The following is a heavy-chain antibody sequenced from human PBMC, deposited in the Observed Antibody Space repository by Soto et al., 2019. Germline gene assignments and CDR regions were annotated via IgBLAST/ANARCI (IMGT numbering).Heavy chain of an antibody. D-gene: IGHD2-2*01. Sequence: PGGSLRLSCAASGFTLSDYWMYRVRQVPGKGLLWVSRISVDGGDTTYADSVKGRFTISRDNAKNTLYLQMDTLRAEDTAVYYCAKAGDKIVVVQAAMKWFDPSGQGTLVTVSS. CDR2: ISVDGGDT. CDR1: GFTLSDYW. J-gene: IGHJ5*02. CDR3: AKAGDKIVVVQAAMKWFDP. V-gene: IGHV3-74*01.